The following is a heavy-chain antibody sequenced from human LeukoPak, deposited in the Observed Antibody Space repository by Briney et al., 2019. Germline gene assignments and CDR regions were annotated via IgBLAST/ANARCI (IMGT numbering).Heavy chain of an antibody. V-gene: IGHV1-18*01. CDR3: ARDKMEQRLSSSTWFDT. CDR2: SSRHNGNT. Sequence: ASVKVSCKASGYTFSEYGIAWVRQAPGQGLEWMGWSSRHNGNTNYAQKFQGRVTMTTDTSTSTVYLELRSLRSDDTAVYFCARDKMEQRLSSSTWFDTWGQGTLVTVSS. CDR1: GYTFSEYG. D-gene: IGHD1/OR15-1a*01. J-gene: IGHJ5*02.